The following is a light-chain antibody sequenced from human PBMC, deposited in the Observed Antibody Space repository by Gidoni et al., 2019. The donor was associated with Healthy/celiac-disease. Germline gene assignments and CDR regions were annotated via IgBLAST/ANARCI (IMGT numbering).Light chain of an antibody. J-gene: IGKJ4*01. CDR3: QQRSQT. CDR1: QSVSSY. CDR2: DAS. V-gene: IGKV3-11*01. Sequence: DIVLTQSPATLSLSPGERATLSCRASQSVSSYLAWYQQKPGQAPRLLIYDASNRATGIPARFSGSGSGTDFTLTISSLEPEDFAVYYCQQRSQTFGGGTKVEIK.